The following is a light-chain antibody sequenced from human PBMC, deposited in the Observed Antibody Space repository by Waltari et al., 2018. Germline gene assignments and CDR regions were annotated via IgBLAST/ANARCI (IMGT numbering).Light chain of an antibody. V-gene: IGLV1-51*01. J-gene: IGLJ3*02. Sequence: QSVLTQPPSVSAAPGQKVSISCSASSTIVDNYVSWYQQLPSAAPKLLLYENYKRPSGIPDRFSGSKSGTSATLDISELQTGDEADYYCATWDRWLSIGVFGGGTKLTVL. CDR3: ATWDRWLSIGV. CDR1: STIVDNY. CDR2: ENY.